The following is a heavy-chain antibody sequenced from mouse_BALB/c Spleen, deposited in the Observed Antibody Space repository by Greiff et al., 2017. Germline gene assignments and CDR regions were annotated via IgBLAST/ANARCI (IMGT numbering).Heavy chain of an antibody. CDR3: ARGLNDGCYFDWYIDV. CDR2: ISSGGST. Sequence: EVQLVESGGGLVKPGGSLKLSCAASGFTFSSYAMSWVRQTPEKRLEWVASISSGGSTYYPDSVKDRFNIFRDNARNILYLQMSSQRSGDTAMYYCARGLNDGCYFDWYIDVWGEGTTVTVSS. D-gene: IGHD2-3*01. V-gene: IGHV5-6-5*01. J-gene: IGHJ1*01. CDR1: GFTFSSYA.